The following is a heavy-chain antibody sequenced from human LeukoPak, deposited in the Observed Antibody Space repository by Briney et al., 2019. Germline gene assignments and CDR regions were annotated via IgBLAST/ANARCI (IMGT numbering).Heavy chain of an antibody. Sequence: ASVTVSCKASGLSFSTYGFSWVRQAPGQGLEWMGWISAYNGKTNYVQKFQGRVTMTTDTSTPPVYMDLRSLRSDETAVYFCARGGALTSFDSWGQGTLITVSS. CDR2: ISAYNGKT. CDR1: GLSFSTYG. D-gene: IGHD1-26*01. V-gene: IGHV1-18*01. CDR3: ARGGALTSFDS. J-gene: IGHJ4*02.